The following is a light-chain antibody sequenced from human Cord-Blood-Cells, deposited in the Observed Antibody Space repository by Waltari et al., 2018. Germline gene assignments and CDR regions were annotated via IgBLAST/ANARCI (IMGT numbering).Light chain of an antibody. Sequence: QSALTQPASVSGPPGQSITISCTGTSSDVGGYNYVSGYQQHPGKAPKLMIYDVSKRPSGLSNRFSGSKSGNAASLTISGIQAEDEADYYCSSYTSSSPYVFGTGTKVTV. V-gene: IGLV2-14*01. CDR2: DVS. CDR1: SSDVGGYNY. CDR3: SSYTSSSPYV. J-gene: IGLJ1*01.